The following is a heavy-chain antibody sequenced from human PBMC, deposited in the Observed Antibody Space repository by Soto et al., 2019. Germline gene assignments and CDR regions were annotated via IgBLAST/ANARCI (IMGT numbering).Heavy chain of an antibody. CDR3: AKDGGAARPGEDYYYGMDV. Sequence: GGSLRLSCAASGFTFSSYGMHWVRQAPGKGLEWVAVISYDGSNKYYADSVKGRFTISRDNSKNTLYLQMNSLRAEDTAVYYCAKDGGAARPGEDYYYGMDVWGQGTTVTVS. CDR1: GFTFSSYG. CDR2: ISYDGSNK. J-gene: IGHJ6*02. D-gene: IGHD6-6*01. V-gene: IGHV3-30*18.